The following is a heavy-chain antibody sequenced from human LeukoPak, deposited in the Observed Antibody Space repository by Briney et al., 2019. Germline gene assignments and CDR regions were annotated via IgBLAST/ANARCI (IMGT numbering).Heavy chain of an antibody. CDR2: ISYDGSNK. CDR1: GFTFSSYA. D-gene: IGHD1-26*01. CDR3: ARAVGLGGSYLWDYFDY. J-gene: IGHJ4*02. Sequence: GRSLRLSCAASGFTFSSYAMHWVRQAPGKGLEWVAVISYDGSNKYYADSVKGRFTISRDNSKNTLYLQMNSLRAEDTAVYYCARAVGLGGSYLWDYFDYWGQGTLVTVSS. V-gene: IGHV3-30-3*01.